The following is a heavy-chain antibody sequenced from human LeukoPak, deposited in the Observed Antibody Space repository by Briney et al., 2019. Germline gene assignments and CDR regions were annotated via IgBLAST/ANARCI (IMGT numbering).Heavy chain of an antibody. CDR2: ISYDGSNK. J-gene: IGHJ4*02. Sequence: PGGSLRLSCAASGFTFSRYAMHWVRQAPGKGLEWVAVISYDGSNKYYADSVKGRFTISRDNSKNTLYLQMNSLRAEDTAVYYCARDRWLVPDYWGQGTLVTVSS. V-gene: IGHV3-30*04. CDR3: ARDRWLVPDY. D-gene: IGHD6-19*01. CDR1: GFTFSRYA.